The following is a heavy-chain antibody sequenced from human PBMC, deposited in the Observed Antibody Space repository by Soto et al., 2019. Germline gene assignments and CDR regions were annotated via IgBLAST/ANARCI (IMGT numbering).Heavy chain of an antibody. J-gene: IGHJ6*02. D-gene: IGHD2-15*01. V-gene: IGHV4-59*08. CDR1: GGSISSYY. CDR2: IYYSGTT. Sequence: SETLSLTCTVSGGSISSYYWSWIRQPPGKGLEWIGYIYYSGTTRYNPSLKSRVTISVDTSKNQFSLKLSSLTAADTAVYHCARHVPYCSDSSHCAYGLDVWGQGTTVTVS. CDR3: ARHVPYCSDSSHCAYGLDV.